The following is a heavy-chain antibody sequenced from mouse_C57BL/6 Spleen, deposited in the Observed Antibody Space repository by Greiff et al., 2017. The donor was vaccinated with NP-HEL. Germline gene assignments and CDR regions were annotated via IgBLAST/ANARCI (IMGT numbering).Heavy chain of an antibody. Sequence: VKLMESGAELVRPGPSVKVSCKASGYAFTNYLIEWVKQRPGQGLEWIGVINPGSGGTNYNEKFKGKATLTADKSSSTAYMQLSSLTSEDSAVYFCARSTITTRFAYWGQGTLVTVSA. CDR1: GYAFTNYL. D-gene: IGHD2-4*01. V-gene: IGHV1-54*01. CDR2: INPGSGGT. J-gene: IGHJ3*01. CDR3: ARSTITTRFAY.